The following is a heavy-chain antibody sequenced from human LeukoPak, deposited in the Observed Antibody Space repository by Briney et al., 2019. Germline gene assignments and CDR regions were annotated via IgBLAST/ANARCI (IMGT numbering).Heavy chain of an antibody. Sequence: GGFLRLSCAASGFTFSSYAMHWVRQAPGKGLEWVAVISYDGSNKYYADSVKGRFTISRDNSKNTLYLQMNSLRAEDTAVYYCARDQFAEEDYGDYDYWGQGTLVTVSS. CDR1: GFTFSSYA. CDR2: ISYDGSNK. CDR3: ARDQFAEEDYGDYDY. V-gene: IGHV3-30-3*01. J-gene: IGHJ4*02. D-gene: IGHD4-17*01.